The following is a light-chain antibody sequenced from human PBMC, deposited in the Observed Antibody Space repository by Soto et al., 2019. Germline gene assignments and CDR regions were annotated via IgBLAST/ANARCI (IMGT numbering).Light chain of an antibody. Sequence: EIVLTQSPATLSLSPGERATLSCRASQSVENYLAWFQQKRGQAPRLLIYDTSNRAAGIPDRLSGSGSATDFALTLSSLAPEDFAVYYCDQRYIWPPLTFGGGTKVEIK. CDR3: DQRYIWPPLT. CDR2: DTS. J-gene: IGKJ4*01. V-gene: IGKV3-11*01. CDR1: QSVENY.